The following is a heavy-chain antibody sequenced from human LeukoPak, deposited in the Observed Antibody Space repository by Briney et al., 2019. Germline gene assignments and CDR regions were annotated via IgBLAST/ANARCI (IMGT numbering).Heavy chain of an antibody. J-gene: IGHJ4*02. CDR1: GGSISSYY. CDR2: IYYSGST. Sequence: PSETLSLTCTVSGGSISSYYWSWIRQPPGKGLEWIGYIYYSGSTNYNPSLKSRVTISVDTSKNQFSLKLSSVTAADTAVYYCASISRDGYSYYFDYWGQGTLVTVSS. CDR3: ASISRDGYSYYFDY. D-gene: IGHD5-24*01. V-gene: IGHV4-59*01.